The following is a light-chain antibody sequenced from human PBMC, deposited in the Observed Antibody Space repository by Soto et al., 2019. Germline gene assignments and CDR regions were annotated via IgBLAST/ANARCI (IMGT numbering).Light chain of an antibody. Sequence: DIQMTQSPASLSASVGDRVTITCRASQGISNYLAWYQQKPGKVPKLLIYAASTLQSGVPSRFSGSGSGTDFTLTITSLQPEDVATYYCQKYSSVITFGQGTKVEIK. V-gene: IGKV1-27*01. J-gene: IGKJ1*01. CDR1: QGISNY. CDR3: QKYSSVIT. CDR2: AAS.